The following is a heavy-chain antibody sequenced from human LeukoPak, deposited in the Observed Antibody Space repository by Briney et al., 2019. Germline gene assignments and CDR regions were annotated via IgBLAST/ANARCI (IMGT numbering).Heavy chain of an antibody. V-gene: IGHV3-23*01. CDR3: ARAEMATITYPDY. CDR1: GFTFSSYA. D-gene: IGHD5-24*01. J-gene: IGHJ4*02. CDR2: ISGSGGST. Sequence: PGGSLRLSCAASGFTFSSYAMSWVRQAPGKGLEWVSAISGSGGSTYYADSVKGRFTISRDNSKNTLYLQMNSLRAEDTAVYYCARAEMATITYPDYWGQGTPVTVSS.